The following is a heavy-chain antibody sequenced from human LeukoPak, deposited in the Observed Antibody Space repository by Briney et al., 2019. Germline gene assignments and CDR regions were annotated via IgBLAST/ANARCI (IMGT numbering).Heavy chain of an antibody. V-gene: IGHV3-23*01. CDR3: ARAVGAHFDY. Sequence: SGGSLRLPCAASGFTFGSYAMTWVRQPPGKGLEWVSTISGSGDNTYYADSVKGRFTISRDNSKKTLYLQMNSLRAGDTAVYYCARAVGAHFDYWGQGTLVTVSS. CDR1: GFTFGSYA. CDR2: ISGSGDNT. J-gene: IGHJ4*02. D-gene: IGHD1-26*01.